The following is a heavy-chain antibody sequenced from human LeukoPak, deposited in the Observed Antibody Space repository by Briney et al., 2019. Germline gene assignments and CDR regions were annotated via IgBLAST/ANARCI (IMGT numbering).Heavy chain of an antibody. CDR1: GGTFSSYA. Sequence: SVKVSCKASGGTFSSYAISWVRQAPGQGLEWMGGIIPIFDTANYAQKFQGRVTITTDESTSTAYMELSSLRSEDTAVYYCARASYSSGWYDRGGFDYWGQGTLVTVSS. V-gene: IGHV1-69*05. CDR3: ARASYSSGWYDRGGFDY. D-gene: IGHD6-19*01. J-gene: IGHJ4*02. CDR2: IIPIFDTA.